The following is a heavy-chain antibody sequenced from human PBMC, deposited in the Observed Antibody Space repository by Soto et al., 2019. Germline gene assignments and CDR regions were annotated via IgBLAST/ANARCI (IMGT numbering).Heavy chain of an antibody. J-gene: IGHJ5*02. V-gene: IGHV1-3*01. CDR1: GYIFMNFA. D-gene: IGHD2-2*01. CDR3: ARVPRYSFEIVQVPAVMFEAWFDP. Sequence: QAQLVQSGAEVRKPGASVKVSCKASGYIFMNFALHWVRQAPGQRVEWMGWINAGNGKTEYSQKFQGRITIIRDTSASTAYMELSDLRSEDTAVYFCARVPRYSFEIVQVPAVMFEAWFDPWGQGTLVTVSS. CDR2: INAGNGKT.